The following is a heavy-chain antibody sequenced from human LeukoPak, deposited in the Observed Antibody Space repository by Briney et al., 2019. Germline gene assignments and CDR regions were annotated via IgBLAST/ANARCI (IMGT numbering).Heavy chain of an antibody. D-gene: IGHD3-9*01. CDR3: ASPPPDFDWPPGLAFDY. V-gene: IGHV4-39*01. CDR2: IYYSGST. J-gene: IGHJ4*02. CDR1: GGSISTYY. Sequence: SETLSLTCSVSGGSISTYYWGWIRQPPGKGLEWIGSIYYSGSTYYNPSLKSRVTISVDTSKNQFSLKLSSVTAADTAVYYCASPPPDFDWPPGLAFDYWGQGTLVTVSS.